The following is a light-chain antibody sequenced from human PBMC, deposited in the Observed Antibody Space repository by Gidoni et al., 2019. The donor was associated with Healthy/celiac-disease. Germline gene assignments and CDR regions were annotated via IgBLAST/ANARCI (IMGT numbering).Light chain of an antibody. CDR2: AAS. Sequence: AIRTTQSPSSFSASTGDRVTFTCRASPGISSYLAWYQQKPGKAPKLLIYAASTLQSGVPSRFSGSGSGTDFTLTISCLQSEDFATYYCQQYYSYPWTFGQGTKVEIK. CDR3: QQYYSYPWT. V-gene: IGKV1-8*01. J-gene: IGKJ1*01. CDR1: PGISSY.